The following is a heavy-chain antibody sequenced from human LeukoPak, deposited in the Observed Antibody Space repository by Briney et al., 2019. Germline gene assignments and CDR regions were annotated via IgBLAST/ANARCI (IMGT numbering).Heavy chain of an antibody. CDR2: IYYSGST. CDR1: GGSISSYY. Sequence: KPSETLSLTCTVSGGSISSYYWSWIRQPPGKGLEWIGYIYYSGSTNYNPSLKSRVTISVDTSKNQFSLKLSSVTAADTAVYYCARVDRGTDAFDIWGQGTMVTVSS. CDR3: ARVDRGTDAFDI. D-gene: IGHD3-10*01. J-gene: IGHJ3*02. V-gene: IGHV4-59*01.